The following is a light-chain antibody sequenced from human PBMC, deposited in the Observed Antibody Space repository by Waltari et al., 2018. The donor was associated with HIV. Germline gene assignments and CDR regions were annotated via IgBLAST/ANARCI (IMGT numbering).Light chain of an antibody. Sequence: TQPPAVSVAPGETARLSCGRKNIGSKSVHWYQQKLGQAPLLVVYDNSARPSGIPERFSGLNSDNTATLNIKNVEVGDEADYFCQVWDSDDLYVFGPGTTVTVL. J-gene: IGLJ1*01. CDR3: QVWDSDDLYV. CDR2: DNS. CDR1: NIGSKS. V-gene: IGLV3-21*02.